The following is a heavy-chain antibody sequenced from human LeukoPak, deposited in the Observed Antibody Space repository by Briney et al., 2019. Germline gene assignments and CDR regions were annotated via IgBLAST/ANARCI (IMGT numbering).Heavy chain of an antibody. Sequence: PSETLSLTCTVSGGSISSYYWSWIRQPPGKGLEWIGYIYYSGSTNCNPSLKSRVTISVDTSKNQFSLKLSSVTAADTALYYCARTLGDYGSGSYYYWGQGTLVTVSS. J-gene: IGHJ4*02. CDR3: ARTLGDYGSGSYYY. D-gene: IGHD3-10*01. CDR1: GGSISSYY. V-gene: IGHV4-59*01. CDR2: IYYSGST.